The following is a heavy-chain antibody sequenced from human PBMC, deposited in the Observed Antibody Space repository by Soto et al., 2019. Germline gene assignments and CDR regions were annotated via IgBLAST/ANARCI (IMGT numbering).Heavy chain of an antibody. CDR2: ISYDGTNK. D-gene: IGHD1-26*01. CDR1: GFTFSSYG. Sequence: QVQLVESGGGVVQPGRSLRLSCVASGFTFSSYGMHWVRQAPGKGLEWVTVISYDGTNKYYADSVKDRFTISRDNSKKTVYLEMNSLRVEDTAVYYCAKEGGIKSGSALWFDPWGQGTLVTASS. V-gene: IGHV3-30*18. J-gene: IGHJ5*02. CDR3: AKEGGIKSGSALWFDP.